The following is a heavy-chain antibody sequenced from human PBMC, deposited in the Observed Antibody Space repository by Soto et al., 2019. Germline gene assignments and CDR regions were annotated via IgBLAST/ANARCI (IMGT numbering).Heavy chain of an antibody. Sequence: QVQLVQSGAEVKKPGASVKVSCKASGYTFTSYDINWVRQASGQGLEWLGWMNPNSGKTGYAQKLQGRVTMTRDTSTSTAYVELTSLTYEDSAVYYCARNIWETGDFDYWGRGTLVTVSS. V-gene: IGHV1-8*01. CDR3: ARNIWETGDFDY. CDR1: GYTFTSYD. D-gene: IGHD1-26*01. J-gene: IGHJ4*01. CDR2: MNPNSGKT.